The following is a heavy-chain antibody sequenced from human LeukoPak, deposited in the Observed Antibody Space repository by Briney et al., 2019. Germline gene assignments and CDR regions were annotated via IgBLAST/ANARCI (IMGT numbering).Heavy chain of an antibody. CDR2: ISYDGSNK. CDR1: GFTFSSYA. V-gene: IGHV3-30-3*01. CDR3: VRDKLLEYGNWFDP. J-gene: IGHJ5*02. D-gene: IGHD4/OR15-4a*01. Sequence: GGSLRLSCAASGFTFSSYAMHWVRQAPGKGLEWVAHISYDGSNKYYADSVKGRFTIARDNFRKELYLQMNSLRADDTAVYYCVRDKLLEYGNWFDPWAREPWSPSPQ.